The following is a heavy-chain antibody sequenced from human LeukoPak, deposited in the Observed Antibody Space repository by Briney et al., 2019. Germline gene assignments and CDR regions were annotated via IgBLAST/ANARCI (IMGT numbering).Heavy chain of an antibody. CDR3: ARKSGTYGFFDY. D-gene: IGHD3-10*01. V-gene: IGHV3-53*01. Sequence: GGSLRLSCAASGFSVSSNYMSWVRQAPGKGLEWVSLIHSGGSTYYADSVKGRFTISRDNSKNTLYLQMNSLRAEDTAVYYCARKSGTYGFFDYWGQGTLVTVSS. CDR1: GFSVSSNY. J-gene: IGHJ4*02. CDR2: IHSGGST.